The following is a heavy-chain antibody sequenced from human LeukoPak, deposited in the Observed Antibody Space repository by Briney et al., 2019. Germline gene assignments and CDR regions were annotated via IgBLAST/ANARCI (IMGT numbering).Heavy chain of an antibody. V-gene: IGHV3-30*19. J-gene: IGHJ6*03. CDR2: ISYDGSNK. Sequence: GGSLRLSCAASGVTFSSYAMSWVRQAPWKGLEWVAVISYDGSNKYYADSVKGRFTISRDNSKNTLYLQMNSLRAEDTAVYYCARQPSPGNYYYYMDVWGKGTTVTVSS. CDR3: ARQPSPGNYYYYMDV. CDR1: GVTFSSYA.